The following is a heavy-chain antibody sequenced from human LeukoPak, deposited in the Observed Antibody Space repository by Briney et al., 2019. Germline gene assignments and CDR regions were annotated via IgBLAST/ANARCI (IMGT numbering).Heavy chain of an antibody. J-gene: IGHJ6*03. V-gene: IGHV3-30*02. D-gene: IGHD5-18*01. CDR2: IRYDGSNK. CDR3: AKDMGGSYGHYYYYCMAG. CDR1: GFTLSSYG. Sequence: GGSLRLSCAASGFTLSSYGMHWVRQAPGKGLEWVAFIRYDGSNKYYADSVKGRFTISRDNSKNTLYLQMNSLRAEDTAVYYCAKDMGGSYGHYYYYCMAGWSKGPTVTIYS.